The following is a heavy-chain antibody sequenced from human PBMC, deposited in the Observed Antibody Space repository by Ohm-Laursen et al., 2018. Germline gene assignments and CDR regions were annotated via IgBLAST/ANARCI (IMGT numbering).Heavy chain of an antibody. J-gene: IGHJ5*02. Sequence: SSVKVSCKASGYTFASYDITWVRQASGQGPEWIGWLNPVSGNSNFGQKFRGRVTVTSDTSISTAYMELSGLTSDDTATYYCGRAVRNQLLTDPWGQGTLVTVTS. V-gene: IGHV1-8*01. CDR1: GYTFASYD. D-gene: IGHD1-7*01. CDR3: GRAVRNQLLTDP. CDR2: LNPVSGNS.